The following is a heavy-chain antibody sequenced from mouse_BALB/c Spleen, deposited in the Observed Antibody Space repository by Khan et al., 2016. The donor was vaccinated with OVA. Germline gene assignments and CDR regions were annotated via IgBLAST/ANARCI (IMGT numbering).Heavy chain of an antibody. CDR1: GYIFTNYW. J-gene: IGHJ2*01. D-gene: IGHD1-1*01. CDR2: IYPGTDNT. V-gene: IGHV1S132*01. CDR3: AREEALYYFDY. Sequence: QVRLQQSGAELVRPGASVKLSCKTSGYIFTNYWIHWIKQRSGQGLEWIARIYPGTDNTYYNENFKDKATLTVDKSSSTAYMQLSSLKSEDSAVYFCAREEALYYFDYWGQGTTLTVSS.